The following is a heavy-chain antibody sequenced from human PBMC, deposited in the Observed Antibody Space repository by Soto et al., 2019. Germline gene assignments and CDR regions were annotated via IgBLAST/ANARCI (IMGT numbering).Heavy chain of an antibody. Sequence: QVQLVQSGAEVKKPGASLKVSCKASGYIFTTYIITWVRQAPGQGLEWMGWIRAYNGDTTYPQKVXXRXPMTMETSTSTAYMELRSLRSDDTAVYYCARIAAESDFAMDVWGQGTTVTVSS. CDR2: IRAYNGDT. V-gene: IGHV1-18*01. D-gene: IGHD6-25*01. J-gene: IGHJ6*02. CDR1: GYIFTTYI. CDR3: ARIAAESDFAMDV.